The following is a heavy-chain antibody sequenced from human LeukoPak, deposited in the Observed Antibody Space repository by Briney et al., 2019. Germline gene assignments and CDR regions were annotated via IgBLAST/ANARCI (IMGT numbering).Heavy chain of an antibody. CDR3: ARHARNKYYFDY. D-gene: IGHD2/OR15-2a*01. Sequence: SETLSLTCTVSGGSISSYYWSWIRQPPGKGLGWIGYIYYSGSTNYNPSLKSRVTISVDTSKNQFSLKLSSVTAADTAVYYCARHARNKYYFDYWGQGTLVTVSS. J-gene: IGHJ4*02. CDR2: IYYSGST. CDR1: GGSISSYY. V-gene: IGHV4-59*08.